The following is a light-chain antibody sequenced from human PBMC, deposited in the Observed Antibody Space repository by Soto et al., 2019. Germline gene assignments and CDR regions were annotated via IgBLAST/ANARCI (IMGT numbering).Light chain of an antibody. V-gene: IGLV2-14*01. CDR1: SSDIRDYYY. Sequence: QSALTQPASVSGSPGHSITISCTGTSSDIRDYYYVSWYQQYPGKVPKLVIYDVSHRPSGVSNRFSGSKSGNTASLTISGLQAEDEANYYCSSSTTPTSLVLFGGGTKLTVL. J-gene: IGLJ3*02. CDR2: DVS. CDR3: SSSTTPTSLVL.